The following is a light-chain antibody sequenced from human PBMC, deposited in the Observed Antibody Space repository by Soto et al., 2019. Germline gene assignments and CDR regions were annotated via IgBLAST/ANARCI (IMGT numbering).Light chain of an antibody. Sequence: DIQMTQSPSSLSASVGDRFTITCRASQSISSYLNWYQQKPGKAPKLLIYAASSLQSGVPSGFSGSGFGTEFSLTISSLQPDDFATYYCQQYNSYSQTSGQGTKVDIK. V-gene: IGKV1-39*01. CDR3: QQYNSYSQT. J-gene: IGKJ1*01. CDR1: QSISSY. CDR2: AAS.